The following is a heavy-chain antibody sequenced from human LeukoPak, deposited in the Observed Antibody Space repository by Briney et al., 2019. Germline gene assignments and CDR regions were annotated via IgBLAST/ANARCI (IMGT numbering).Heavy chain of an antibody. CDR2: IYYSGST. D-gene: IGHD3-22*01. CDR3: ARGDYYDSSGPDY. CDR1: GGSISSGGYY. J-gene: IGHJ4*02. V-gene: IGHV4-31*03. Sequence: SQTLSLTCTVSGGSISSGGYYWSWKRQHPGKGLEWIGYIYYSGSTYYNPSLKSRVTISVDTSKNQFFLKLSSVTAADTAVYYCARGDYYDSSGPDYLGQGTLVTVSS.